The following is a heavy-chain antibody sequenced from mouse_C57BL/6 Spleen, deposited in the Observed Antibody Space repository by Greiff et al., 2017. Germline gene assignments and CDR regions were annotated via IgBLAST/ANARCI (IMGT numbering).Heavy chain of an antibody. CDR2: IYPRSGNT. CDR1: GYTFTSYG. D-gene: IGHD1-1*01. Sequence: QVQPKESGAELARPGASVKLSCKASGYTFTSYGISWVKQRTGQGLEWIGEIYPRSGNTYYNEKFKGKATLTADKSSSTAYMELRSLTSEDSAVYFCAREDGSLDYWGQGTTLTVSS. CDR3: AREDGSLDY. V-gene: IGHV1-81*01. J-gene: IGHJ2*01.